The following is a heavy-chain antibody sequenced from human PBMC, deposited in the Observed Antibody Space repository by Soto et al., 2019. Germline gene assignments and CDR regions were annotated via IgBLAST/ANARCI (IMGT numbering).Heavy chain of an antibody. D-gene: IGHD6-13*01. CDR3: AKDAAMVSSTFNYFDY. J-gene: IGHJ4*02. CDR1: GFFFSSYA. CDR2: IGGSGGYK. V-gene: IGHV3-23*01. Sequence: VQLLESGGGLVQPGGSLRLSCAASGFFFSSYAMSWVRQAPGKGLEWVSGIGGSGGYKSYADSVKGRFTISRDNSKNPLYLQMESLGAEDTAVYYCAKDAAMVSSTFNYFDYWGQGTLVAVSS.